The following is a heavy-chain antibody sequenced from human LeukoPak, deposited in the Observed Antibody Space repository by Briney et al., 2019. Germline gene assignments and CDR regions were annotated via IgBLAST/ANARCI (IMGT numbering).Heavy chain of an antibody. CDR3: ARDSPHVSIGMDV. CDR2: IYYSGST. CDR1: GGSISSGGYY. J-gene: IGHJ6*02. V-gene: IGHV4-31*03. Sequence: SETLSLTCTVSGGSISSGGYYWSWIRQHPGKGLEWIGYIYYSGSTYYNPSLKSRVTISVDTSKNQFSLKLSSVTAADTAVYYCARDSPHVSIGMDVWGQGTTVTVSS.